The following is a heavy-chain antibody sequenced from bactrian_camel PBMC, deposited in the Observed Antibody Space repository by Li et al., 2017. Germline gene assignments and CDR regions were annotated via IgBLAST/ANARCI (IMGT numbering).Heavy chain of an antibody. V-gene: IGHV3S6*01. CDR3: AAPRARCLGWSTFFGY. J-gene: IGHJ6*01. CDR1: GFTFSIYP. CDR2: IYSDGDNT. D-gene: IGHD5*01. Sequence: HVQLVESGGGLVQPGGSLRISCATSGFTFSIYPMSWVRQAPGKGLEWVSGIYSDGDNTHYADSVKGRFTISRDGTKSTLYLQMNSLKPEDTATYYCAAPRARCLGWSTFFGYLGQGTQVTVS.